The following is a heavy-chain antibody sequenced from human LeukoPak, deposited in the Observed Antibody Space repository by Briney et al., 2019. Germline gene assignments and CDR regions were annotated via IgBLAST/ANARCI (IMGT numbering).Heavy chain of an antibody. Sequence: SETLSLTCTVSGGSISSYYWSWIRRPPGKGLEWIGYIYYSGSTNYNPSLKSRVTISVDTSKNQFSLKLSSVTAADTAVYYCARGRRPYDYVWGSYRYRDYYYYYMDVWGKGTTVTVSS. CDR2: IYYSGST. CDR3: ARGRRPYDYVWGSYRYRDYYYYYMDV. D-gene: IGHD3-16*02. CDR1: GGSISSYY. V-gene: IGHV4-59*01. J-gene: IGHJ6*03.